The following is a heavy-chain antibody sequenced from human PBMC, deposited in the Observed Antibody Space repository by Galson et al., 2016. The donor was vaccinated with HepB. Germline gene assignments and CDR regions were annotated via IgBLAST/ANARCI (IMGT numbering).Heavy chain of an antibody. CDR2: INSDGSST. Sequence: SLRLSCAASEFTFSSYWMHWVRQAPGKGLVWVSRINSDGSSTNYADSVKGRFTISRDNAKNTLYLQMNSLRAEDTAVYYCAGDETFGVVISYYYGMDVWGKGTTVTGSS. J-gene: IGHJ6*04. CDR1: EFTFSSYW. V-gene: IGHV3-74*01. CDR3: AGDETFGVVISYYYGMDV. D-gene: IGHD3-3*01.